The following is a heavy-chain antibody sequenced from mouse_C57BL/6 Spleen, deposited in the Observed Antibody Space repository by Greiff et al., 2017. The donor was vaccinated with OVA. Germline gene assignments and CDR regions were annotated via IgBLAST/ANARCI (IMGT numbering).Heavy chain of an antibody. CDR1: GFTFSSYG. D-gene: IGHD2-3*01. V-gene: IGHV5-6*02. Sequence: DVKLVESGGDLVKPGGSLKLSCAASGFTFSSYGMSWVRQTPDKRLEWVATISSGGSYTYYPDSVKGRFTISRDNAKNTLYLQMSSLKSEDTAMYYCARHDDGYLYAMDYWGQGTSVTVSS. CDR3: ARHDDGYLYAMDY. J-gene: IGHJ4*01. CDR2: ISSGGSYT.